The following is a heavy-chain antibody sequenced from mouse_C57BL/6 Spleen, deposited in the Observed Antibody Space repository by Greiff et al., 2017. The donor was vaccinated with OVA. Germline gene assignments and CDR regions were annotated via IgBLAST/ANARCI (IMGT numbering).Heavy chain of an antibody. Sequence: VQLQQSGPELVKPGASVKISCKASGYAFSSSWMNWVKQRPGKGLEWIGRIYPGDGDTNYNGKFKGKATLTADKSSSKAYMQLSSLTSEESAVYFCARPYDYEGTYAMDYWGQGTSVTVSS. CDR3: ARPYDYEGTYAMDY. CDR2: IYPGDGDT. CDR1: GYAFSSSW. D-gene: IGHD2-4*01. V-gene: IGHV1-82*01. J-gene: IGHJ4*01.